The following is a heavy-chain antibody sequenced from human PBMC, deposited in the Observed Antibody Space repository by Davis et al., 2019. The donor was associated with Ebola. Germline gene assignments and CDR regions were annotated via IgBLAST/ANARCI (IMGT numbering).Heavy chain of an antibody. CDR3: ARPYSSGWYDFDY. Sequence: GESLKISCKGSGYNFANYWIGWVRQMPGKGLEWMGIIYPGDSDTRYSPSFQGQVTISADKSISTAYLQWSSLRASDTAMYYCARPYSSGWYDFDYWGQGTLVTVSS. D-gene: IGHD6-19*01. CDR1: GYNFANYW. J-gene: IGHJ4*02. CDR2: IYPGDSDT. V-gene: IGHV5-51*01.